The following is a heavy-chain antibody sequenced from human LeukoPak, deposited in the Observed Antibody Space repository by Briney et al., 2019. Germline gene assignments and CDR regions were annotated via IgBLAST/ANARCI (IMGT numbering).Heavy chain of an antibody. CDR3: ARALRQTYYDFWSGYSPADV. J-gene: IGHJ6*04. Sequence: PSETLSLTCTVYGGSFSGYYWSWIRQLPGKGLEWIGEINHRGSTNYNPSLKSRVTISVDTSKNQFSLKLSSVTAADTAVYYCARALRQTYYDFWSGYSPADVWGKGTTVTVSS. D-gene: IGHD3-3*01. CDR1: GGSFSGYY. V-gene: IGHV4-34*01. CDR2: INHRGST.